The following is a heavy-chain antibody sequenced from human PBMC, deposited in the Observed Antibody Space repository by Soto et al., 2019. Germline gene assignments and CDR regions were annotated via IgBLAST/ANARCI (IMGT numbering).Heavy chain of an antibody. Sequence: GGSLRLSCAASGFTFSGSAMHWVRQASGKGLEWVGRIRSKANSYATAYAASVKGRFTISRDDSKNTAYLQMNSLKTEDTAVYYCARCIAARPGYYYYGMDVWGQGTTVTVSS. D-gene: IGHD6-6*01. J-gene: IGHJ6*02. CDR2: IRSKANSYAT. V-gene: IGHV3-73*01. CDR3: ARCIAARPGYYYYGMDV. CDR1: GFTFSGSA.